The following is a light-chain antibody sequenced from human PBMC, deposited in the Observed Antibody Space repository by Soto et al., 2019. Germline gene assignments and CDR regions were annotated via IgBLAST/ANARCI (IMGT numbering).Light chain of an antibody. CDR2: EVS. J-gene: IGLJ1*01. CDR1: SSDVGGYNY. V-gene: IGLV2-14*01. CDR3: SSYTTSNTDV. Sequence: QSALTQPASVSGSPGQSITISCTGTSSDVGGYNYVSWYQQHTVKAPKLMIYEVSNRPSGVSNRFSGSKSGNTASLTISGLQAEDEADYYCSSYTTSNTDVFGSGTKLTVL.